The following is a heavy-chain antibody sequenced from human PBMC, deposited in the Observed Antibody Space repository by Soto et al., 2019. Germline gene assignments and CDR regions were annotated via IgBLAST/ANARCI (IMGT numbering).Heavy chain of an antibody. Sequence: PSETLSLTCAVSGGSITINSDYWGWIRQPPGKGLEWIGTISYSGITYNNPSLGSRVTMSVHTSENRFSLMLSSVTAADTAVYYCASLRDGGFPDHWGQGTLVTSPQ. CDR1: GGSITINSDY. D-gene: IGHD4-17*01. V-gene: IGHV4-39*02. J-gene: IGHJ4*02. CDR2: ISYSGIT. CDR3: ASLRDGGFPDH.